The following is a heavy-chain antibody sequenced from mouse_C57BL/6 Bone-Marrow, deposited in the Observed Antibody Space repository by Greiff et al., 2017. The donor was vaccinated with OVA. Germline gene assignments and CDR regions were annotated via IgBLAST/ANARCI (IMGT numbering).Heavy chain of an antibody. D-gene: IGHD2-1*01. V-gene: IGHV1-19*01. CDR1: GYTFTDYY. CDR3: ARCPYGKNYAMDY. J-gene: IGHJ4*01. CDR2: INPYNGGT. Sequence: VQLQQSGPVLVKPGASVKMSCKASGYTFTDYYMNWVKQSHGKSLEWIGVINPYNGGTSYNQKFKGKATLTVDKSSSTAYMELNSLTSEDSAVYYCARCPYGKNYAMDYWGQGTSVTVSS.